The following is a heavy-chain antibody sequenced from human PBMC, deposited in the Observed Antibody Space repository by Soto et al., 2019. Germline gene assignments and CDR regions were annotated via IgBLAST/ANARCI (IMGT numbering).Heavy chain of an antibody. V-gene: IGHV3-30*18. CDR1: GFTFSSYG. Sequence: QVQLVESGGGVVQPGRSLRLSCAASGFTFSSYGMHWVRQAPGKGLEWVAVISCDGSNKYYADSVKGRFTISRDNSKNTLYLQMNSLRAEDTAVYYCANFGVTAIYWGQGTLVTVSS. J-gene: IGHJ4*02. CDR2: ISCDGSNK. D-gene: IGHD2-21*02. CDR3: ANFGVTAIY.